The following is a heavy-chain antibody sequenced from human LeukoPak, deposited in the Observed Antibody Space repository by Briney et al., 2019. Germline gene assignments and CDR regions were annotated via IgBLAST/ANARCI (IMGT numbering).Heavy chain of an antibody. Sequence: SETLSLTCTVSGASISSYFWSWIRQPAGKGLEWIGRIYTTGSTNYNPSLKSRLTISVDTSKNQFSLKLSSVTAADTAVYYCARRVYNWFDPWGQGTLVTVSS. CDR1: GASISSYF. CDR3: ARRVYNWFDP. J-gene: IGHJ5*02. D-gene: IGHD2-8*01. V-gene: IGHV4-4*07. CDR2: IYTTGST.